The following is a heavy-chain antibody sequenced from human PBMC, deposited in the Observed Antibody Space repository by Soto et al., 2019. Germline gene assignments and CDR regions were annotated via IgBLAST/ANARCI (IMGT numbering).Heavy chain of an antibody. CDR1: GYSFTSYW. CDR3: ARRSILTPYYYYYMDV. J-gene: IGHJ6*03. Sequence: GESLKISCKGSGYSFTSYWIGWVRQMPGKGLEWMGIIYPGDSDTRYSPSFQGQVTISADKSISTAYLQWSSLKASDTAMYYCARRSILTPYYYYYMDVWGKGTTVTVSS. V-gene: IGHV5-51*01. D-gene: IGHD3-3*01. CDR2: IYPGDSDT.